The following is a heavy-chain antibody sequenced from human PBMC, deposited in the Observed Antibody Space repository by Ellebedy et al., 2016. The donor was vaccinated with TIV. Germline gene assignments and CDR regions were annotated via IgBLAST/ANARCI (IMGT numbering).Heavy chain of an antibody. CDR2: IKQDGDEK. J-gene: IGHJ5*02. V-gene: IGHV3-7*01. D-gene: IGHD2-21*01. Sequence: GGSLRLSCAASGFTFSRYWMSWVRQAPGKGLEWVASIKQDGDEKHYVESVNGRFIVSRDSSKNTMYIQMKSLTAEDSAVYYCARDPGGGGDFGDNWFDPWGQGTLVTVSS. CDR3: ARDPGGGGDFGDNWFDP. CDR1: GFTFSRYW.